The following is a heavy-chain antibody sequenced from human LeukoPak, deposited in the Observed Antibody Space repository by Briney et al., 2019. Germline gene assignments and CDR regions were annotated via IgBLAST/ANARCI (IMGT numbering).Heavy chain of an antibody. Sequence: SETLSLTCAVYGGSFSGYYWSWICQPPGKGLEWIGEINHSGSTNYNPSLKSRVTISVDTSKNQFSLKLSSVTAADTAVYYCARVLSMGTEGLGFDPWGQGTLVTVSS. CDR2: INHSGST. V-gene: IGHV4-34*01. D-gene: IGHD5-18*01. CDR3: ARVLSMGTEGLGFDP. J-gene: IGHJ5*02. CDR1: GGSFSGYY.